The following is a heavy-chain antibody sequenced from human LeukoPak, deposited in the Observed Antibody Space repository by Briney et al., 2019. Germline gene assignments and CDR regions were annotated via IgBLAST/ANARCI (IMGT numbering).Heavy chain of an antibody. CDR1: GFTFSSYE. CDR3: ARAGSRPHSFDY. J-gene: IGHJ4*02. D-gene: IGHD1-26*01. V-gene: IGHV3-48*03. CDR2: ISGSGSII. Sequence: GGSLRLSCAASGFTFSSYEMNWVRQAPGKGLEWVSHISGSGSIIYYADSVKGRFTISRDNVKNSLYLQMNSLRAEDTAVYYCARAGSRPHSFDYWGQGTLVTVSS.